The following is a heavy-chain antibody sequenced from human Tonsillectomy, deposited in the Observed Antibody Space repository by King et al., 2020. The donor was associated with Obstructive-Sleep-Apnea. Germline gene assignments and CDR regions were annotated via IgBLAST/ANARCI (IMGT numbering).Heavy chain of an antibody. CDR1: GGTFSSYA. D-gene: IGHD3-3*01. V-gene: IGHV1-69*12. CDR2: ISPIFGTA. CDR3: ARPASTTYYDFWSGYYWFDY. Sequence: QLVQSGAEVKKPGSSVKVSCKASGGTFSSYAISWVRQSPGQGLEWMGGISPIFGTANYAQKFQGRVTITADDSTSTAYMELGSLRSEDTSVYYCARPASTTYYDFWSGYYWFDYWGQGTLVTVSS. J-gene: IGHJ4*02.